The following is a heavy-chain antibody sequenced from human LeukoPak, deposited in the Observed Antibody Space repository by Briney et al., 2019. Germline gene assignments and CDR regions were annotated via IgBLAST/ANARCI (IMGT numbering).Heavy chain of an antibody. CDR1: GVSINTYY. Sequence: PSETLSLTCTVSGVSINTYYWSWIRHPPGRGLEWIGYIDTSGTTNYNPSLKSRVTISEDTSKNHFSLELSSVTAADTAVYYCARHRDSSKGWDVFDIWGPGTMVTVSS. J-gene: IGHJ3*02. V-gene: IGHV4-59*01. D-gene: IGHD6-13*01. CDR3: ARHRDSSKGWDVFDI. CDR2: IDTSGTT.